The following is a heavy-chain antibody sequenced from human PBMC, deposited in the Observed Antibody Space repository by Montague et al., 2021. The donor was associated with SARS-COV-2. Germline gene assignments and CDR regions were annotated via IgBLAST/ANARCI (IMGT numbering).Heavy chain of an antibody. Sequence: SETLSLTCTVSGVFIHTYYWSLIWQPPGKGLEWIRYIYYRGSTNYNFSLKSRVTISVDTSKNQFPLKLSSVTAADTAVNYCARVTTNMTRYGSGSCRWFDAFDIWGQGTMVTVSS. CDR1: GVFIHTYY. CDR3: ARVTTNMTRYGSGSCRWFDAFDI. D-gene: IGHD3-10*01. J-gene: IGHJ3*02. CDR2: IYYRGST. V-gene: IGHV4-59*08.